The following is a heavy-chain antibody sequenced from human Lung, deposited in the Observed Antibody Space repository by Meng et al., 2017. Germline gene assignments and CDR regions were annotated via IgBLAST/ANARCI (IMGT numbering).Heavy chain of an antibody. V-gene: IGHV1-2*06. D-gene: IGHD3-9*01. CDR3: ARFDPRAY. J-gene: IGHJ4*02. CDR1: GYTFTGYS. CDR2: INPNSGVT. Sequence: VQLVQSGAEVKKTGVSVKVFCKASGYTFTGYSIHWVRQAPGPGLEWMGRINPNSGVTNYAQKFEGRVTMTRDTSISTAYMELSRLRSDDTAVYYCARFDPRAYWGQGTLVTVSS.